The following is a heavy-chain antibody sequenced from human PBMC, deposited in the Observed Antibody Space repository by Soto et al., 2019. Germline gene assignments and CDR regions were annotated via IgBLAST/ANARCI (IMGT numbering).Heavy chain of an antibody. CDR1: GFTFSNYP. J-gene: IGHJ4*02. CDR3: AKVTWTSGNDADF. Sequence: EVQLLESGGGLVQPGGSLRLSCAASGFTFSNYPINWVRQAPGKGLQWVSAITGNSDTFYADSVKGRFTVSRDNAKNTLYLQMTSLRAEDTGVYYWAKVTWTSGNDADFWGQGALVTVS. CDR2: ITGNSDT. D-gene: IGHD5-12*01. V-gene: IGHV3-23*01.